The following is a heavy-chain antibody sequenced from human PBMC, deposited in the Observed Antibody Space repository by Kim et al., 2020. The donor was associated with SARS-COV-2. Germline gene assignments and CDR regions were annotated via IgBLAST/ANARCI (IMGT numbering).Heavy chain of an antibody. CDR1: GYTFTSYD. V-gene: IGHV1-8*01. CDR2: MNPNSGNT. Sequence: ASVKVSCKASGYTFTSYDINWVRQATGQGLEWMGWMNPNSGNTGYAQKFQGRVTMTRNTSISTAYMEMSSLRSEDTAVYYCARTSRTAIVGILTGYSAAYDPWGQGTLVTVSS. J-gene: IGHJ5*02. CDR3: ARTSRTAIVGILTGYSAAYDP. D-gene: IGHD3-9*01.